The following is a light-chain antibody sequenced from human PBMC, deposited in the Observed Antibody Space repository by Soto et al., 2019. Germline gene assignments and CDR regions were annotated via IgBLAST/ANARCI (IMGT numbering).Light chain of an antibody. CDR2: EVS. V-gene: IGLV2-14*01. J-gene: IGLJ2*01. CDR3: SSYTSYNTVV. CDR1: SSDVGGYNY. Sequence: QSALTQPASVSGSPGQSITISCTGTSSDVGGYNYVSWYQQHPGKAPKLMIFEVSNRPSGVSNRFSGSKSGNTASLTISGLQAEDEGDYYCSSYTSYNTVVFGGGTKVTV.